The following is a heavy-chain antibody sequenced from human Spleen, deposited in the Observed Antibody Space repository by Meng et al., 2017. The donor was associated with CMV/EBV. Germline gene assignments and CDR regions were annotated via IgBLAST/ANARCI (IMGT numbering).Heavy chain of an antibody. J-gene: IGHJ4*01. Sequence: ETLSLTCAASGFNFNNYAMNWVRQAPGKGLEWVSLIYYGGRTTYYADSVKGRFTIPSANPENTLYLQMISLRAEDTSVYYCAKDDTNSIYSDPTEVTDDWGQGTMVTVSS. D-gene: IGHD3-22*01. V-gene: IGHV3-23*03. CDR2: IYYGGRTT. CDR3: AKDDTNSIYSDPTEVTDD. CDR1: GFNFNNYA.